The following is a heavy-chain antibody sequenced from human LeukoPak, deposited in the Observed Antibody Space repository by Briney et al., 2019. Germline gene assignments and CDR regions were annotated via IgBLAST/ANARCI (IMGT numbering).Heavy chain of an antibody. CDR2: ISGSGGSST. V-gene: IGHV3-23*01. D-gene: IGHD4-11*01. CDR1: GFTFSTYA. CDR3: AKIDLTTANFDY. J-gene: IGHJ4*02. Sequence: GGSLRLSCAASGFTFSTYAMGWVRQAPGKGLEWVSSISGSGGSSTYYADSVKGRFTISRDNSKNTLYLQVNSLRAEDTAVCYCAKIDLTTANFDYWGQGTLVTVSS.